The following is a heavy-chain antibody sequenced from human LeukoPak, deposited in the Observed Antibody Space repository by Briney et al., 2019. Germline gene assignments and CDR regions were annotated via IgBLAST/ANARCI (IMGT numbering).Heavy chain of an antibody. CDR3: ARDPYSSGWFERYYFDY. V-gene: IGHV1-69*13. J-gene: IGHJ4*02. CDR1: GYTFTGCY. D-gene: IGHD6-19*01. CDR2: IIPIFGTA. Sequence: SVEVSCKASGYTFTGCYMHWVRQAPGQGLEWMGGIIPIFGTANYAQKFQGRVTITADESTSTAYMELSSLRSEDTAVYYCARDPYSSGWFERYYFDYWGQGTLVTVSS.